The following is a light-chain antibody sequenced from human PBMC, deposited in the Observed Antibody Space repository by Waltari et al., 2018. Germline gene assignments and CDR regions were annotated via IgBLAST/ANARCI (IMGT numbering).Light chain of an antibody. CDR3: QQSKIWPA. V-gene: IGKV3-15*01. J-gene: IGKJ1*01. Sequence: EIVMTQSPATLSVSPGEGATFSCRASPCINSDLAWYQHKPGQAPRLLIYGASTRAAGVPARFSGSGSGTEFTLTISSLQSEDFGVYYCQQSKIWPAFGQGTKVEIK. CDR1: PCINSD. CDR2: GAS.